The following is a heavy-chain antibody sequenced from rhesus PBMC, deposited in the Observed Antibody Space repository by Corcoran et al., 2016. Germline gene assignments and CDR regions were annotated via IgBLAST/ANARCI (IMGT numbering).Heavy chain of an antibody. CDR2: IYWDDDK. Sequence: QVTLKESGPALVKPTQTLTLTCTFSGFSLTTRGMGVGWIRQPPGKALEWLALIYWDDDKRYSTSLKSRLTISKDTAKNQVVLTMTNMDPVDTATYYWARDGGDFPYGLDSWGQGVVVTVSS. J-gene: IGHJ6*01. V-gene: IGHV2-174*01. D-gene: IGHD3-34*01. CDR3: ARDGGDFPYGLDS. CDR1: GFSLTTRGMG.